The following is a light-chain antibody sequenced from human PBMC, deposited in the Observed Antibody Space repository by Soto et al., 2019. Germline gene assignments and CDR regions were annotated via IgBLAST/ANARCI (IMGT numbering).Light chain of an antibody. J-gene: IGLJ1*01. V-gene: IGLV2-14*01. CDR3: CSYTTSNTRQIV. CDR1: SSDVGGYNY. Sequence: SVLTQPASVPGSPGQSITISCTGTSSDVGGYNYVSWYQQHPGKAPKFMIYDVSNRPSGVSNRFSGSKSGNTASLTISGLQAEDEADYYCCSYTTSNTRQIVFGTGTKVTVL. CDR2: DVS.